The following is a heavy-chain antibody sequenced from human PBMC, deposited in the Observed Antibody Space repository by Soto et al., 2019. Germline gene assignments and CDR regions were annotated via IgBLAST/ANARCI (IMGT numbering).Heavy chain of an antibody. CDR2: IWYDGSNK. V-gene: IGHV3-33*01. CDR3: ERDGGSHGPSYFDS. J-gene: IGHJ4*02. CDR1: GSTFSNYG. D-gene: IGHD3-16*01. Sequence: VQLVESGGGVVQPGRSLRLSCAASGSTFSNYGMHWVRQAPGKGPEWVAVIWYDGSNKYYGESVKGRFSISRDNSKNTLYLDINSLRTEDTAVYYCERDGGSHGPSYFDSWGQGSLVIVSS.